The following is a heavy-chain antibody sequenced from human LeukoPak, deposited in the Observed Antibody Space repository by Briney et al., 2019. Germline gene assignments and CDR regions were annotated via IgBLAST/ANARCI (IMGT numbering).Heavy chain of an antibody. D-gene: IGHD7-27*01. Sequence: PGGSLRLSCVASGFTFSRYSMSWVRQVPGKGLEWLSYISGSANTIYYADSVKGRFTISRDNAKNSLYLQMNSLRSEDTAVYYCAMAPGERVFDYWGQGTLVTVSS. V-gene: IGHV3-48*01. CDR1: GFTFSRYS. J-gene: IGHJ4*02. CDR3: AMAPGERVFDY. CDR2: ISGSANTI.